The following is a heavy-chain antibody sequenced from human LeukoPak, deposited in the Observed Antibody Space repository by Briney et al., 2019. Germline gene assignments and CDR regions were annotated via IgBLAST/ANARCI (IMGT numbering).Heavy chain of an antibody. Sequence: SKTLSLTCTVSGGSISSYYWSWIRQPPGKGLEWIGYIYYSGSTNYNPSLKSRVTISVDTSKNQFSLKLSSVTAADTAVYYCASRIAAAGTGRGYFDYWGQGTLVTVSS. J-gene: IGHJ4*02. CDR1: GGSISSYY. CDR3: ASRIAAAGTGRGYFDY. CDR2: IYYSGST. D-gene: IGHD6-13*01. V-gene: IGHV4-59*01.